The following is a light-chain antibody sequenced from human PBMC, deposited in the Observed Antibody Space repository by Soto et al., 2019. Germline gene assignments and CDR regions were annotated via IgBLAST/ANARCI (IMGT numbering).Light chain of an antibody. V-gene: IGKV3-20*01. CDR2: GAS. J-gene: IGKJ1*01. Sequence: EIVLTQSPGTLSLSPGERATLSCRASQTVSSSHLAWYQQKPGQAPRLLMHGASTRATGIPDRFSGSGSGTDFSLTISRLEPEDFAVYYCQQYGRTPRTFGQGTKV. CDR3: QQYGRTPRT. CDR1: QTVSSSH.